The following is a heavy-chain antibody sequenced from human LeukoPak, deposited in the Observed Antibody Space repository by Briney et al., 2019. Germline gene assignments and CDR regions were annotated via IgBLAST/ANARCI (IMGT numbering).Heavy chain of an antibody. V-gene: IGHV1-69*01. CDR2: IFPIFGTA. CDR1: GGTFSSYA. J-gene: IGHJ5*02. D-gene: IGHD3-3*01. Sequence: ASVKVSCKASGGTFSSYAISWVRQAPGQGLEWMGGIFPIFGTANYAQKFQGRVTITADESTSTAYMELSSLRSEDTAVYYCAREITIFGVATSNWFDPWGQGTLVTVSS. CDR3: AREITIFGVATSNWFDP.